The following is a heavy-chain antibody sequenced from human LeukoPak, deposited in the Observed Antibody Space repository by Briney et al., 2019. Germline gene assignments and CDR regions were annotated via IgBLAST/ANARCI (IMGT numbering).Heavy chain of an antibody. CDR2: ISSNGGST. Sequence: GGSLRLSCAASGFTFSSYAMHWVRQAPGKGLEYVSAISSNGGSTYYANSVKGRSTISRDNSKNTLYLQMGSLRAEDTAVYYCARDRLASYYDSSGDDAFDIWGQGTMVTVSS. CDR3: ARDRLASYYDSSGDDAFDI. D-gene: IGHD3-22*01. V-gene: IGHV3-64*01. CDR1: GFTFSSYA. J-gene: IGHJ3*02.